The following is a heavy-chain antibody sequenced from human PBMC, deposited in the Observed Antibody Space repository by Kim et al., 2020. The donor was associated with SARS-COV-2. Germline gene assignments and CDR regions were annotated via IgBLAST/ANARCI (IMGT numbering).Heavy chain of an antibody. CDR3: ARDIRGNWFDP. D-gene: IGHD3-10*01. CDR1: GFSFGSYA. CDR2: IKQDGSEK. J-gene: IGHJ5*02. V-gene: IGHV3-7*01. Sequence: GGSLRLSCVASGFSFGSYAMSWVRQAPGKGLEWVANIKQDGSEKYYIDSVKGRITISRDNAKNLMYLQMSGLRAEDTAVYYCARDIRGNWFDPWGQGTLV.